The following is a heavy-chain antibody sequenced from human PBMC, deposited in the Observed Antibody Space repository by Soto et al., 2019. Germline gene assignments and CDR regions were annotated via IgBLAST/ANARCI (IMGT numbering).Heavy chain of an antibody. CDR2: IYSDSST. V-gene: IGHV3-53*02. Sequence: EVQLVETGGGLIQPGGSLRLSCAASEFTVSSADMSWVRQAPGKGLEWVSVIYSDSSTYYADSVRGRFTISRDGSKNTLYLQMNSLRAEDTAVYFCAREMRHYDSGGLHDPFDIWGQGTMVTVSS. D-gene: IGHD3-22*01. J-gene: IGHJ3*02. CDR3: AREMRHYDSGGLHDPFDI. CDR1: EFTVSSAD.